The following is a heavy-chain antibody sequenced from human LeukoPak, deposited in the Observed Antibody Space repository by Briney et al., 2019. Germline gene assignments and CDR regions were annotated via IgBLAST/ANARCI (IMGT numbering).Heavy chain of an antibody. V-gene: IGHV1-69*04. Sequence: ASVKVSCKASGGTFSSYAISWVRQAPGQGLEWMGRIIPILGIANYAQKFQGRVTITADKSTSTAYMELSSLRSEDTAVYYCARPLSYCSSTSCYRDNYYYYGMGVWGQGTTVTVSS. CDR3: ARPLSYCSSTSCYRDNYYYYGMGV. CDR2: IIPILGIA. D-gene: IGHD2-2*01. J-gene: IGHJ6*02. CDR1: GGTFSSYA.